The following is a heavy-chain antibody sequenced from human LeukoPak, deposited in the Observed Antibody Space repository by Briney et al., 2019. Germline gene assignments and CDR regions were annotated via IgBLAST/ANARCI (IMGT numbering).Heavy chain of an antibody. D-gene: IGHD3-22*01. CDR3: ARQSISGSSLSYFDY. CDR2: IYDSGST. V-gene: IGHV4-59*01. Sequence: SETLSLTCTVSGGSISSYYWSWIREPTGKGLEWMGNIYDSGSTNYNPSLKSQVTISVDTSKNQCSLKLSSVTAADTAVYYCARQSISGSSLSYFDYWGQGTLVNVSS. J-gene: IGHJ4*02. CDR1: GGSISSYY.